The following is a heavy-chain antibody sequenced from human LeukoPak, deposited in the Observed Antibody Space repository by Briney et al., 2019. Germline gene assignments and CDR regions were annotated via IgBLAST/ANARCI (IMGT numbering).Heavy chain of an antibody. CDR2: IYFSGST. CDR1: GGSISSYY. D-gene: IGHD5-24*01. J-gene: IGHJ4*02. V-gene: IGHV4-59*12. Sequence: SETLSLTCTVSGGSISSYYWSWIRQPPGRGLEWIGYIYFSGSTNYNPSLKSRVTISVDTSKNQFSLKLSSVTAADTAVYYCARGGEMATTTAFDYWGQGTLVTVSS. CDR3: ARGGEMATTTAFDY.